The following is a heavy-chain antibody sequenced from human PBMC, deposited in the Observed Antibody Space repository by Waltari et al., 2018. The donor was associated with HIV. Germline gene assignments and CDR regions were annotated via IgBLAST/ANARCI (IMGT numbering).Heavy chain of an antibody. CDR1: AFTFSPFP. D-gene: IGHD3-22*01. Sequence: QVQLVESGRGVVQPGRSLILSCAASAFTFSPFPFNWVRQAPGKGLEWVALISYGGRNKVYADSVKGRFTVSRDNSKNTLYLQMNSLRAEDTAVYYCARDGHFYDSRPLDYWGQGTLVTVSS. V-gene: IGHV3-30*04. CDR2: ISYGGRNK. CDR3: ARDGHFYDSRPLDY. J-gene: IGHJ4*02.